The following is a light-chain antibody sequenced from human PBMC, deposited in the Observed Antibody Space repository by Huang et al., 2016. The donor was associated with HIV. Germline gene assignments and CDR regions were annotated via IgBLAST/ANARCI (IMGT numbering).Light chain of an antibody. CDR2: DAS. Sequence: DIQMTQSPSSLSASVGDRVTITCQASQDITNYLNWYQQKPGKPPKLLIYDASNLESGVPSRFSGNASGTHFTFTISVLQPEDIATYYCQQYDDFPLTFGGGTRVEIK. J-gene: IGKJ4*01. CDR3: QQYDDFPLT. V-gene: IGKV1-33*01. CDR1: QDITNY.